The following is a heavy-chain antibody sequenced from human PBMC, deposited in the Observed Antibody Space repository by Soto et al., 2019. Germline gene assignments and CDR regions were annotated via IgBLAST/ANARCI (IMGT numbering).Heavy chain of an antibody. CDR3: ARYRYYYDSSGYEDFDY. Sequence: PSETLSLTCTVSGGSISSGDYYWXWIRQPPGKGLEWIGYIYYSGSTYYNPSLKSRVTISVDTSKNQFSLKLSSVTAADTAVYYCARYRYYYDSSGYEDFDYWGQGTLVTVS. J-gene: IGHJ4*02. V-gene: IGHV4-30-4*01. D-gene: IGHD3-22*01. CDR1: GGSISSGDYY. CDR2: IYYSGST.